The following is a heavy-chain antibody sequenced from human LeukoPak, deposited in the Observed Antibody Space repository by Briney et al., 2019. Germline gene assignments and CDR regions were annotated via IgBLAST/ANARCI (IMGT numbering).Heavy chain of an antibody. Sequence: GGSLRLSCTASGLTFGDYVMSWFRQAPGKGLEWVGSIRSKAYGGTIEYAASVKGRFTISRDDSKSIANLQMNSLKTEDTAVYYCTRVIGDSYGSDSWGQGTLVTVSS. J-gene: IGHJ4*02. CDR2: IRSKAYGGTI. V-gene: IGHV3-49*03. CDR1: GLTFGDYV. D-gene: IGHD5-18*01. CDR3: TRVIGDSYGSDS.